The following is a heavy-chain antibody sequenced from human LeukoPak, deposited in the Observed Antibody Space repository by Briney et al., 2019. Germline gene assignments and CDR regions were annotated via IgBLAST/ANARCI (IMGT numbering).Heavy chain of an antibody. CDR1: GFTLSSNA. V-gene: IGHV3-23*01. D-gene: IGHD3-10*01. CDR3: AKSNAPLWFGELSPFDY. J-gene: IGHJ4*02. Sequence: RPGGSLRLSCAAPGFTLSSNAMTWVPQAPGKGLEWVSAISGSSGITYYADSVKGRFTITRDNSKNTLYLQMNSLRAEDTAVYYCAKSNAPLWFGELSPFDYWGQGTLVTVSS. CDR2: ISGSSGIT.